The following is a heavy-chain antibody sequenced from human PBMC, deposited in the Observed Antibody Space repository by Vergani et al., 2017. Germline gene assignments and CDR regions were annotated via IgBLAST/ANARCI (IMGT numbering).Heavy chain of an antibody. D-gene: IGHD7-27*01. CDR3: ARERSTGPDAFDI. Sequence: QVQLVQSGAEVKKPGASVKVSCKASGYTFTSYGISWVRQAPGQGLEWMGWIIPIFGTANYAQKFQGRVTITADESTSTAYMELSSLRSEDTAVYYCARERSTGPDAFDIWGQGTMVTVSS. V-gene: IGHV1-69*13. J-gene: IGHJ3*02. CDR1: GYTFTSYG. CDR2: IIPIFGTA.